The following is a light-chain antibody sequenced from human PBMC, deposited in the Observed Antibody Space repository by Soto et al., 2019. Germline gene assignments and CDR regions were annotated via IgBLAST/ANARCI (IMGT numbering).Light chain of an antibody. Sequence: EIVLTQSPATLSLSPGERATLSCSASQSVSSYLAWYQQKPGQAPRLLIYDASNRATGIPARFSGSGCVTPSTLTISRLEPEDFSGYCCQQRSQWQWYSFGHGTKVEIE. CDR3: QQRSQWQWYS. CDR1: QSVSSY. J-gene: IGKJ2*01. CDR2: DAS. V-gene: IGKV3-11*01.